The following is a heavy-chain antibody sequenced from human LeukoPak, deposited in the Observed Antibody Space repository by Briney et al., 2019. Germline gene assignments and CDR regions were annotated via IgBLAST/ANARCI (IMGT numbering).Heavy chain of an antibody. Sequence: GGSLRLSCAASGFTFRTYGMHWVRQAPGKGLEWVAFIRNDGSKKYYADSVKGRFTISRDNSKNTLYLQMNSLRAEDTAVYYCARDFNGGQWPVLYYFDYWGQGTLVTVSS. V-gene: IGHV3-30*02. CDR3: ARDFNGGQWPVLYYFDY. D-gene: IGHD6-19*01. J-gene: IGHJ4*02. CDR2: IRNDGSKK. CDR1: GFTFRTYG.